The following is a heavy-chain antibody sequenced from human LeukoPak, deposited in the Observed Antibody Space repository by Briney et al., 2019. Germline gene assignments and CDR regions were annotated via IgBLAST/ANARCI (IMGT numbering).Heavy chain of an antibody. CDR3: ARGYNYGYYFDY. D-gene: IGHD5-18*01. CDR2: IKQDGSEK. J-gene: IGHJ4*02. CDR1: GLTFSSYW. V-gene: IGHV3-7*04. Sequence: GGSLRLSCAASGLTFSSYWMSWVRQAPGKGLEWVANIKQDGSEKYYVDSVKGRFTISRDNAKNSLYLQMNSLRAEDTAVYYCARGYNYGYYFDYWGQGTLVTVSS.